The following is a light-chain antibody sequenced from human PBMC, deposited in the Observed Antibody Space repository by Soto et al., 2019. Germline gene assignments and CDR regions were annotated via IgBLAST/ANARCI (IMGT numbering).Light chain of an antibody. CDR2: GAS. CDR3: QQYATSPWT. J-gene: IGKJ1*01. V-gene: IGKV3-20*01. CDR1: QSVSSTY. Sequence: EIVLTQSPGTLSLSPGERATLSCRASQSVSSTYFAWYQQKPGQAPRLLIYGASSRATGVPDRFSGSGSGTDFTLTISRLAPEDFVVYYCQQYATSPWTFGQGTKVEV.